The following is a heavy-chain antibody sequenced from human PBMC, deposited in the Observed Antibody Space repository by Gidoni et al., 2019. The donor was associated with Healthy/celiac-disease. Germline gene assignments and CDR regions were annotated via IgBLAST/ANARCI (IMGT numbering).Heavy chain of an antibody. D-gene: IGHD4-17*01. Sequence: QVQLVESGGGVVQPGRSLRRSCEASGFTFSSSGMHWVRQAPGKGLGWVAVISYDGSNNYYAASVKGRFTISRDNSKNTLYLQMNSLRAEDTAVYYCARGAYGAGASFDYWGQGTLVTVSS. CDR2: ISYDGSNN. J-gene: IGHJ4*02. CDR1: GFTFSSSG. V-gene: IGHV3-30*03. CDR3: ARGAYGAGASFDY.